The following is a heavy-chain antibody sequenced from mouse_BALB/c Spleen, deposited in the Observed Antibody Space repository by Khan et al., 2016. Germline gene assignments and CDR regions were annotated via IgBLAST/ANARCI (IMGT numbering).Heavy chain of an antibody. CDR2: ISYSGST. J-gene: IGHJ2*01. CDR3: ACYYGHFFDY. CDR1: GDSITSGY. V-gene: IGHV3-8*02. D-gene: IGHD1-1*02. Sequence: EVQLQESGPSLVKPSQTLSLTCSVTGDSITSGYWNWIRKFPGNKLEYMGYISYSGSTYYNPSLKSRISITRDPYQSQYYLQLNSVTTEDTATYYCACYYGHFFDYWGQGTTRTVAS.